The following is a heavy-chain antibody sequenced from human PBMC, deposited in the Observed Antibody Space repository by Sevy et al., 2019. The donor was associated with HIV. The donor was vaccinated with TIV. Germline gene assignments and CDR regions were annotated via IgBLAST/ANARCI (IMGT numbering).Heavy chain of an antibody. D-gene: IGHD2-8*01. J-gene: IGHJ6*02. CDR3: ARGRKTTQEWLEELDYYYGVDV. Sequence: GGSLRLSCAASGFTFSTYDMHWVRQAPGKGLEWVAYIRYDGSNKYYADSVRGRFTLSRDNSKKTPYLQMNSLRAEDTAVYYCARGRKTTQEWLEELDYYYGVDVWGQGTTVTVSS. CDR1: GFTFSTYD. CDR2: IRYDGSNK. V-gene: IGHV3-30*02.